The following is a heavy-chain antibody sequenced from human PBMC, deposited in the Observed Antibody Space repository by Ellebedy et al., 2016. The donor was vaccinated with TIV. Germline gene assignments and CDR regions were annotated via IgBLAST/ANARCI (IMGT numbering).Heavy chain of an antibody. V-gene: IGHV3-7*03. Sequence: GESLKISCAASGFSFTSYWMSWVRPAPGKGLEWVANVKKDGSESHSVESVRGRFTISRDNTKNSVYLQINSLSDDDTALYYCAKDNWAQGATEGFDAWGQGTMVTVSS. J-gene: IGHJ3*01. CDR1: GFSFTSYW. CDR2: VKKDGSES. D-gene: IGHD7-27*01. CDR3: AKDNWAQGATEGFDA.